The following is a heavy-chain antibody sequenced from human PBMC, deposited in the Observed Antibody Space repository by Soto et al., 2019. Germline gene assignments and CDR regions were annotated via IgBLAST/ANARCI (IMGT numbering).Heavy chain of an antibody. Sequence: ASVKVSCKASGYTFTGYYMHWVRQAPGQGLEWMGWINPNSGGTNYAQKFQGWVTMTRDTSISTAYMELSRLRSDDTAVYYCATVYYYDSSGYPLGIHYYFDYWGQGTLVTVSS. J-gene: IGHJ4*02. CDR3: ATVYYYDSSGYPLGIHYYFDY. D-gene: IGHD3-22*01. V-gene: IGHV1-2*04. CDR1: GYTFTGYY. CDR2: INPNSGGT.